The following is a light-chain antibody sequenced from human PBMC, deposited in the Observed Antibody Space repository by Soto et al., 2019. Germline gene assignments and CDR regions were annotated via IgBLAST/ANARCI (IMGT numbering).Light chain of an antibody. CDR1: SSDVGGYNY. V-gene: IGLV2-14*01. J-gene: IGLJ1*01. CDR3: TSYTSSITYV. CDR2: EVS. Sequence: QSALTQPASVSGSPGQSITISCTGTSSDVGGYNYVSWYQQHPGKAPKLMIYEVSNRPSGVSNRFSGSKSDNTASLTISGLQAEDEADYYCTSYTSSITYVFXTGTKVTVL.